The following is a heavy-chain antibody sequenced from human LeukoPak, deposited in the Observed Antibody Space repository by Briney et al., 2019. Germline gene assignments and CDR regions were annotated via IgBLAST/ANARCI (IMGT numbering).Heavy chain of an antibody. D-gene: IGHD3-22*01. CDR2: MRRDGNEI. CDR3: ARVYYYDSSGYYGFFFDYYYGMDV. V-gene: IGHV3-7*01. J-gene: IGHJ6*02. CDR1: GFTFSTYW. Sequence: GGSLRLSCSASGFTFSTYWMSWVRQAPGRGLEWVANMRRDGNEIYYLDSVRGRFTISRDNAKNSLYLQMNSLRAEDTAVYYCARVYYYDSSGYYGFFFDYYYGMDVWGQGTTVTVSS.